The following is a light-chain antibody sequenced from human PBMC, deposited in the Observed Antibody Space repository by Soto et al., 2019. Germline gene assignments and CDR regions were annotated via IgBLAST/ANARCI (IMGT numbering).Light chain of an antibody. J-gene: IGKJ2*01. Sequence: DIVLTQSPATLSVSPGDTVTLSCRASESLFGFLAWYQQKPGQAPRLLMYGVSTRATGIPARFSGGGSATDFTLTISSLQSEDSAVYFCQRYNDWPFASGLGTRLEI. CDR3: QRYNDWPFA. CDR2: GVS. V-gene: IGKV3-15*01. CDR1: ESLFGF.